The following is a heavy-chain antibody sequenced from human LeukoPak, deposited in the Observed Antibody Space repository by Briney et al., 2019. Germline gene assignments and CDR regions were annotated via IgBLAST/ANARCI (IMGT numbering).Heavy chain of an antibody. CDR2: ITSNSGDT. J-gene: IGHJ4*02. CDR1: GYTFTGYY. CDR3: ARSPTGLGFFDS. V-gene: IGHV1-2*07. Sequence: ASVKVSCKASGYTFTGYYIQWVRQAPGQGLEWMGWITSNSGDTDYARKFQGRVTMTRDTSISTAYMELNGLKSDDTAVYYCARSPTGLGFFDSWGQGTLVTVAS. D-gene: IGHD4-11*01.